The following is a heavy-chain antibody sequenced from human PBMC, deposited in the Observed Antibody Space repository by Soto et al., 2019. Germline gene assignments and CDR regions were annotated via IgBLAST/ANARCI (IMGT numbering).Heavy chain of an antibody. CDR1: GFTFDDYA. CDR2: ISWNSGSI. D-gene: IGHD3-10*01. V-gene: IGHV3-9*01. J-gene: IGHJ4*02. CDR3: AKDFDNRGVPSAMSSGSYRGSLD. Sequence: EVQLVESGGGLVQPGRSLRLSCAASGFTFDDYAMHWVRQAPGKGLEWVSGISWNSGSIGYADSVKGRFTISRDNAKNSLYLQMNSLRAEDTALYYCAKDFDNRGVPSAMSSGSYRGSLDWGQGTLVTVSS.